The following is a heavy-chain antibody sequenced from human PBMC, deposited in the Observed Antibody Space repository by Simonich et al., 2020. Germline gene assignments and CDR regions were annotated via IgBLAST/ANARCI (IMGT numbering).Heavy chain of an antibody. J-gene: IGHJ6*03. D-gene: IGHD7-27*01. V-gene: IGHV3-7*01. Sequence: EVQLVESGGGLVQPGGSLRLSCAASGFTFSSYWRSWVRQAPGKGLEWGANIKQDGSEKYYVDSVKGRFTSSRNNAKNSLYLQMNSLRAEDTAVYYCARDGLGTAYYYYMDVWGKGTTVTVSS. CDR2: IKQDGSEK. CDR1: GFTFSSYW. CDR3: ARDGLGTAYYYYMDV.